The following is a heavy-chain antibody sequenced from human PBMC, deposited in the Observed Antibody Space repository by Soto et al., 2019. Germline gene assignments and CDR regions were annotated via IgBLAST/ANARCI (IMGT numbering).Heavy chain of an antibody. CDR2: ISSDGSNK. V-gene: IGHV3-30*03. Sequence: PVGSLRLSGAASGFTFSIYDIHAVRQAPGKGLEWVAVISSDGSNKYYGDSVKGRFAISRDNSKNRLHLQMNSLRVEDTAIYYCAMIHSGSFGFDIWGRGAMVTVSS. CDR3: AMIHSGSFGFDI. CDR1: GFTFSIYD. J-gene: IGHJ3*02. D-gene: IGHD3-3*02.